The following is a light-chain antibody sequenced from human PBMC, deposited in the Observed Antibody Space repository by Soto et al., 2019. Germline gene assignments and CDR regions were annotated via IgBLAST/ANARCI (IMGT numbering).Light chain of an antibody. Sequence: EIVVTQSPAILSVSPGERVTLSCRASQSVLTNLAWYQQKLGQAPRLLIYGASSRATGIPDRFSGSGSGTDFTLTIPRLEPEDFAVYYCLQYGSSVWTFGQGTKVDIK. J-gene: IGKJ1*01. CDR2: GAS. V-gene: IGKV3-20*01. CDR1: QSVLTN. CDR3: LQYGSSVWT.